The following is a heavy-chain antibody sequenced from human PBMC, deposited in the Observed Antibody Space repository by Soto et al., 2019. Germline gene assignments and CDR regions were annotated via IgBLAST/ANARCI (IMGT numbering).Heavy chain of an antibody. D-gene: IGHD1-26*01. CDR1: GFLFGDYA. Sequence: EVQLVESGGGLVQPGRSLRLSCTASGFLFGDYAMSWVRQAPGKGLEWVGFIRSKKYGGTTQYAASVKDRFTISRDDSKSIAYLQRNSLKTEDTAVYYCTRGALGGSYGHDYWGQGTLVTVSS. CDR3: TRGALGGSYGHDY. J-gene: IGHJ4*02. V-gene: IGHV3-49*04. CDR2: IRSKKYGGTT.